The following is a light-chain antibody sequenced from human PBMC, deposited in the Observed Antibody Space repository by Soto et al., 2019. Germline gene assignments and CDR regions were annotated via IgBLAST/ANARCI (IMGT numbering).Light chain of an antibody. CDR3: CSHAGGYTSVL. CDR1: RSDVGAYNY. V-gene: IGLV2-14*01. J-gene: IGLJ2*01. Sequence: QSALTQPASVSGSPGQSIAISCTGTRSDVGAYNYVSWYQQHPGKAPKLMISEVTNRPSGVSDRFSGSRSDNTASLTISGLQAEDEADYYCCSHAGGYTSVLFGGGTKLTVL. CDR2: EVT.